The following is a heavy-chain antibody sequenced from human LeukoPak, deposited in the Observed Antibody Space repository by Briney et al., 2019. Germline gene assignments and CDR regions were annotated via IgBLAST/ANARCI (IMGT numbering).Heavy chain of an antibody. CDR3: ARVHGSGSYYII. Sequence: SVKVSCKASGGTFSSYAISWVRQAPGQGLEWMGRIIPILGIANYAQKFQGRVTMTTDTSTSTAYMELRSLRSDDTAVYYCARVHGSGSYYIIWGQGTLVTVSS. D-gene: IGHD3-10*01. CDR2: IIPILGIA. V-gene: IGHV1-69*04. J-gene: IGHJ4*02. CDR1: GGTFSSYA.